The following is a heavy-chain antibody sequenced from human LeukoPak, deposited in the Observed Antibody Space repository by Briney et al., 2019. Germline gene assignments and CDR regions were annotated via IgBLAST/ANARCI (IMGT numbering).Heavy chain of an antibody. V-gene: IGHV1-2*02. Sequence: GGSVTVSCMASGYTFTGYYMHWVRQAPGQGGEGMGWINPNRGGTNYAQTFKGRVTITREKSRRTDYMEKSRLRADDTAVYYCAGAYTAVAGTIIEYYFDYWGQGTLVTVSS. D-gene: IGHD6-19*01. CDR3: AGAYTAVAGTIIEYYFDY. CDR2: INPNRGGT. J-gene: IGHJ4*02. CDR1: GYTFTGYY.